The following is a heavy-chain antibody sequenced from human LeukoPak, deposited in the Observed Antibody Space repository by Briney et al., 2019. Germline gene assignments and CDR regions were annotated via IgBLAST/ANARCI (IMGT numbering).Heavy chain of an antibody. V-gene: IGHV1-46*01. D-gene: IGHD3-9*01. CDR3: ARAYYDILTPYYFDY. CDR2: INPRGGST. Sequence: GASVKVSCKASGYTFTSYYMHWVRQAPGQGLEWMGIINPRGGSTSYAQKFQGRVTMTRDTSISTAYMELSRLRSDDTAVYYCARAYYDILTPYYFDYWGQGTLVTVSS. CDR1: GYTFTSYY. J-gene: IGHJ4*02.